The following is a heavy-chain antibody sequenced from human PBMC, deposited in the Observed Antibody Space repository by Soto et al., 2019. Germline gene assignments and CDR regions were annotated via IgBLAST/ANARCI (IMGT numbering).Heavy chain of an antibody. J-gene: IGHJ6*02. V-gene: IGHV1-69*01. D-gene: IGHD2-15*01. Sequence: QVQLVQSGAEVKKPGSSVKVSCKAPGGTFSSYAISWVRQAPGQGLEWMGGIHPIFGTANYAQKFQGRVTNTADESTRTGSMELSRLRSEDTAVYYCARSQGGSSSLDIYYYYYYGMDVWGQGTTVTVSS. CDR3: ARSQGGSSSLDIYYYYYYGMDV. CDR2: IHPIFGTA. CDR1: GGTFSSYA.